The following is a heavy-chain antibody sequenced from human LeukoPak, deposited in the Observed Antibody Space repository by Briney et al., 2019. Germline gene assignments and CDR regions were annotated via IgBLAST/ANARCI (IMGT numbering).Heavy chain of an antibody. D-gene: IGHD4-17*01. CDR1: GLTINNNY. Sequence: QSGGSLRLSCAASGLTINNNYWHWVRQAPGKRLEWVSIIYANGDTLYAASVRGRFTFSRDNSKNTLYLQMNSLRAEDTAVYYCAHGGYPLTYWGQGTLVTVSS. V-gene: IGHV3-66*01. CDR2: IYANGDT. CDR3: AHGGYPLTY. J-gene: IGHJ4*02.